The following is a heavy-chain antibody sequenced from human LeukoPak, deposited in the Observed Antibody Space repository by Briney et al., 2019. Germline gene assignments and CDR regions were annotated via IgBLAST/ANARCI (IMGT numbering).Heavy chain of an antibody. CDR3: ARYGGSGWVIDN. D-gene: IGHD6-19*01. J-gene: IGHJ4*02. CDR1: GVSISSYY. CDR2: IYYTGAT. Sequence: SETLSLTCTVSGVSISSYYWTWIRQPPGKGLEWIGYIYYTGATSYNPSLKSRVTISVDTSKKQSSLKLTSVTAADTAVYYCARYGGSGWVIDNWGQGTLVTVSS. V-gene: IGHV4-59*08.